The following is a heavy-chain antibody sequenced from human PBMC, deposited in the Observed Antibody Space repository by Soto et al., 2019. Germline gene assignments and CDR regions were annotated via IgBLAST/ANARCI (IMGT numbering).Heavy chain of an antibody. CDR3: ARHHYDSSGYYSDY. J-gene: IGHJ4*02. V-gene: IGHV4-39*01. Sequence: PSETLSLTCTVSGGSISSSSYYWGWIRQPPGKGLEWIGSIYYSGSTYYNPSLKSRVTISVDTSKNQFSLKLSSVTAADTAVYYCARHHYDSSGYYSDYWVQGTLVTVSS. CDR1: GGSISSSSYY. CDR2: IYYSGST. D-gene: IGHD3-22*01.